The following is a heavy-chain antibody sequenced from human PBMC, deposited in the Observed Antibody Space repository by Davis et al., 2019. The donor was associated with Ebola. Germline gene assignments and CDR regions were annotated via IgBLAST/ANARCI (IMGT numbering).Heavy chain of an antibody. V-gene: IGHV5-10-1*01. Sequence: GESLKISCKGLGNSFTNNWINWVRQMPGRGLEWVGTIDPSDSFTSYSPSFRGHVTLSVDKSISTAYLHWSSLQTSDTATYYCARRGNPDYTTFTYYFDNWGQGTLVTVSS. CDR3: ARRGNPDYTTFTYYFDN. D-gene: IGHD2/OR15-2a*01. J-gene: IGHJ4*02. CDR1: GNSFTNNW. CDR2: IDPSDSFT.